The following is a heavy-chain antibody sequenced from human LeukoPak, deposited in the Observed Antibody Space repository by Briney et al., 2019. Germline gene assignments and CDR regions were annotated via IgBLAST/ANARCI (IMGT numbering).Heavy chain of an antibody. D-gene: IGHD3-10*01. CDR1: GFTLRYYQ. CDR2: INVVNGAI. V-gene: IGHV3-48*01. J-gene: IGHJ6*02. Sequence: GGSLRLSCATSGFTLRYYQMNWVRQAPGKGLEWVSYINVVNGAIYYADSVKGRFTISGDIATNSVYLQMNSLRAEDTALYYCARDGNRGYDMDVWGQGTAVTVSS. CDR3: ARDGNRGYDMDV.